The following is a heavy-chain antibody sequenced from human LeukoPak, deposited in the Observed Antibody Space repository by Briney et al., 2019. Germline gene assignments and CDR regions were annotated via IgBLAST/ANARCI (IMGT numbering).Heavy chain of an antibody. CDR1: GYSFTNNW. CDR2: VYPGDFHT. CDR3: VRTPTCSSGSCYPNWFDS. D-gene: IGHD2-15*01. Sequence: GESLKISCQGSGYSFTNNWIGWVRHMPGKGLDWMAIVYPGDFHTKYNPSFQGQVTISADKSSSTAYLQWISLRASDTAIYYCVRTPTCSSGSCYPNWFDSWGQGTLVTVSS. J-gene: IGHJ5*01. V-gene: IGHV5-51*01.